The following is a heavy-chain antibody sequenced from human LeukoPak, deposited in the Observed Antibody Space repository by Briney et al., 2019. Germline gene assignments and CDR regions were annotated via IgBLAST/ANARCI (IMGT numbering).Heavy chain of an antibody. Sequence: GGSLRLSCVGSGLTFSGFEMNWVRQAPGKGLEWVSYISADGTTKTYADSVKGRFTISRDNAKNSLVLQMNSLRAEDTAIYYCARRFRDWGQGMLVTVSS. J-gene: IGHJ4*02. D-gene: IGHD5-24*01. V-gene: IGHV3-48*03. CDR3: ARRFRD. CDR1: GLTFSGFE. CDR2: ISADGTTK.